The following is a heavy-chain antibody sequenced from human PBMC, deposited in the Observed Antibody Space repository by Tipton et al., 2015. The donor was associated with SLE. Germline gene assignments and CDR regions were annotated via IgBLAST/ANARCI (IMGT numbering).Heavy chain of an antibody. Sequence: SLTCSVSGGSISTSSYYWGWIRQPPGKGLEWIGSIYYSGSTYYNPSLKSRVTISVDTSKTQFSLKLTSVTAADTAVYYCARHYRPEYQPSPYMDVWGKGTTVTVSS. CDR3: ARHYRPEYQPSPYMDV. CDR1: GGSISTSSYY. J-gene: IGHJ6*03. V-gene: IGHV4-39*01. CDR2: IYYSGST. D-gene: IGHD2-2*01.